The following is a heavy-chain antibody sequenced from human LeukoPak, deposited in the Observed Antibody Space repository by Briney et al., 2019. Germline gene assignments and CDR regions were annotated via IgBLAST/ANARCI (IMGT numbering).Heavy chain of an antibody. CDR1: GHTFTSYD. J-gene: IGHJ4*02. CDR2: MNPNSGNT. V-gene: IGHV1-8*01. Sequence: EASVKVSCRASGHTFTSYDINWVRQAPGQGLEWMGWMNPNSGNTGYAQKFQGRVTMTRNTSISTAYMELSSLRSEDTAVYYCARAGTVTTDYWGQGTLVTVSS. D-gene: IGHD4-17*01. CDR3: ARAGTVTTDY.